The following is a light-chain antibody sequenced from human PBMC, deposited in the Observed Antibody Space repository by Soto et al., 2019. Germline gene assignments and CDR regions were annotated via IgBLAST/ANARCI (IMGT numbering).Light chain of an antibody. CDR3: QQLNNYPRT. Sequence: DIQLTQSPSFLSASVGDRVTITCRASQDTSSYLAWYQQKPGKVPKLLIYVASTLQSGVPSRFSGSGSGTEFTLTISSLQPEDFATYYCQQLNNYPRTFGQGTKVDIK. CDR1: QDTSSY. CDR2: VAS. V-gene: IGKV1-9*01. J-gene: IGKJ1*01.